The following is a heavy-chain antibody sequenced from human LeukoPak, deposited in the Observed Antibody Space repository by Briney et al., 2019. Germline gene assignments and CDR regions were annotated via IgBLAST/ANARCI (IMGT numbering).Heavy chain of an antibody. CDR2: ISSSSSYI. CDR3: ARDEDYSSQEPDY. V-gene: IGHV3-21*01. D-gene: IGHD6-13*01. Sequence: GGSLRLSCAASGFTFSSYSMNWVRQAPGKGLEWVSSISSSSSYIYYADSVKGRFTISRDNAKNSLYLQMNSLRAEDTAVYYCARDEDYSSQEPDYWGQGTLVTVSS. J-gene: IGHJ4*02. CDR1: GFTFSSYS.